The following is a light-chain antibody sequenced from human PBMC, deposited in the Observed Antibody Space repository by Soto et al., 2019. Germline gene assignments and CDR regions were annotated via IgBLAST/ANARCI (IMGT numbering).Light chain of an antibody. CDR2: EVS. V-gene: IGLV2-14*01. J-gene: IGLJ1*01. Sequence: QSVLAQPASVSGSPGQSIAISCTGTSSDVGRYNYVSWFQQHPGKAPKLMIYEVSNRPSGVSNRFSGSKSGNTASLTISGLQAEDEADYYCCSYAGSSVFGTGTKVTVL. CDR3: CSYAGSSV. CDR1: SSDVGRYNY.